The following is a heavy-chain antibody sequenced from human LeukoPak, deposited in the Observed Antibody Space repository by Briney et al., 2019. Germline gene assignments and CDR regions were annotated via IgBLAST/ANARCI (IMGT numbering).Heavy chain of an antibody. CDR3: ARIPRRWELQVAWFDP. Sequence: GRSLRLSCAASVFTFSSYAMHWVRQAPGKGLEWVAVISYDGSNKYYADSVRGRFTISRDNSKNTLYLQMNSLRAEDTAVYYCARIPRRWELQVAWFDPWGQGTLVTVSS. D-gene: IGHD1-26*01. V-gene: IGHV3-30-3*01. CDR2: ISYDGSNK. CDR1: VFTFSSYA. J-gene: IGHJ5*02.